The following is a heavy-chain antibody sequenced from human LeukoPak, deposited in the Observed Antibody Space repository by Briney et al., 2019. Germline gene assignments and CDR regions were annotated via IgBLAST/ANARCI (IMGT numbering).Heavy chain of an antibody. Sequence: GESLKISCKGSGYSFTSYWIGWVRQMPGKGLEWMGIIYPGDSDTRYSPSFQGQVTISADKSISTAYLQWSSLKASDTAMYYCARRRMTTVTPDAFDIWGQGTMVTVSS. V-gene: IGHV5-51*01. CDR3: ARRRMTTVTPDAFDI. CDR2: IYPGDSDT. J-gene: IGHJ3*02. D-gene: IGHD4-17*01. CDR1: GYSFTSYW.